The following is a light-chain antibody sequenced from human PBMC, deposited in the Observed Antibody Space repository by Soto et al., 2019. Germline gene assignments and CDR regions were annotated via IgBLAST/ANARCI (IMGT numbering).Light chain of an antibody. J-gene: IGKJ1*01. CDR3: QQYGSSPPT. V-gene: IGKV3-20*01. CDR2: GAS. Sequence: IVLTQSPGTLSLSPGERTTLSCRASQSISRYLAWYQQKPGQGPRLLIYGASSRATGTPDRFSGSGSGTDFTLTINRLEPDDFALYYSQQYGSSPPTFGQGTKVEIK. CDR1: QSISRY.